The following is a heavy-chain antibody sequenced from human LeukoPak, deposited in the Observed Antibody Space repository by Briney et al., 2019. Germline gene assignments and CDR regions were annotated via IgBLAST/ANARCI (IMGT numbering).Heavy chain of an antibody. CDR3: ARSHHTYYDSSGYYY. D-gene: IGHD3-22*01. J-gene: IGHJ4*02. CDR1: GGSISSSSYY. CDR2: IYYSGST. Sequence: SETLSLTCTVSGGSISSSSYYWGWIRQPPGKGLEWIGSIYYSGSTYYNPSLKSRVTISVDTSKNQFSLKLSSVTAADTAVYYCARSHHTYYDSSGYYYWGQGTLVTVSS. V-gene: IGHV4-39*01.